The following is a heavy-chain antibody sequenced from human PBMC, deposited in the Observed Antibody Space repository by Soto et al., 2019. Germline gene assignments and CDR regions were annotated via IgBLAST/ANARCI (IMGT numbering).Heavy chain of an antibody. CDR3: ARGLGIAAAGKFDY. CDR2: INHSGST. J-gene: IGHJ4*02. D-gene: IGHD6-13*01. Sequence: SETLSLTCAVYGGSFSGYYWSWIRQPPGKGLEWIGEINHSGSTNYNPSLKSRVTISVDTSKNQFSLKLSSVTAADTAVYYCARGLGIAAAGKFDYWGQGTLVTVSS. CDR1: GGSFSGYY. V-gene: IGHV4-34*01.